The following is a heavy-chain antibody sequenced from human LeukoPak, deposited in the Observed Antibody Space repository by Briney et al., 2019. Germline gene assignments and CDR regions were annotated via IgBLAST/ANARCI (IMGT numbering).Heavy chain of an antibody. Sequence: SETLSLTCTVSGGSISGSSYYWGWIRQPPGKGLEWIGSIYYSGSTYYNPSLKSRVTISVDTSKNQFSLKLSSVTAADTAVYYCARDYYDSSGYSPDAFDIWGQGTMVTVSS. CDR1: GGSISGSSYY. D-gene: IGHD3-22*01. V-gene: IGHV4-39*07. CDR3: ARDYYDSSGYSPDAFDI. CDR2: IYYSGST. J-gene: IGHJ3*02.